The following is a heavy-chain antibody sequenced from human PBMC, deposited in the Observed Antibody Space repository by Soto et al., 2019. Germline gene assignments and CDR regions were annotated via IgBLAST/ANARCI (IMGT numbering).Heavy chain of an antibody. V-gene: IGHV1-69*08. CDR1: GGTFSSYT. CDR3: ARDVYSSSWSQGYYGMDV. Sequence: QVQLVQSGAEVKKPGSSVKVSCKASGGTFSSYTISWVRQAPGQGLEWMGRIIPILGIANYAQKFQGRVTLTADKSTSTAYMELRSLRFEDTAVYYCARDVYSSSWSQGYYGMDVWGKGPTVTVSS. CDR2: IIPILGIA. D-gene: IGHD6-13*01. J-gene: IGHJ6*04.